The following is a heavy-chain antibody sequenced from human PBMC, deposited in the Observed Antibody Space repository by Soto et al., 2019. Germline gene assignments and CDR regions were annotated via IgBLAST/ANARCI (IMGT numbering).Heavy chain of an antibody. CDR1: GGSISSYY. CDR2: IYYSGST. Sequence: SETLSLPCTVSGGSISSYYWSWIRQPPGKGLEWIGYIYYSGSTNYNPSLKSRVTISVDTSKNQFSLKLSSVTAADTAVYYCARSTPSITIFGVAANNWFDPWGQGTLVTVSS. V-gene: IGHV4-59*08. CDR3: ARSTPSITIFGVAANNWFDP. J-gene: IGHJ5*02. D-gene: IGHD3-3*01.